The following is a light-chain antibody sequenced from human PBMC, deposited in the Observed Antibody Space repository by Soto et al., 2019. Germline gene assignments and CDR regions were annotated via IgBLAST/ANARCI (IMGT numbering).Light chain of an antibody. CDR2: KAS. Sequence: DIQMTQSPSTLPASVVDRVTITCRASQTITSWLAWYQQKPGKAPKLLIYKASYLASGVPSRFSGGGSGTEFTLTISSLQPDDFATYYCQQYSSYWTFGQGTKVDIK. J-gene: IGKJ1*01. CDR1: QTITSW. V-gene: IGKV1-5*03. CDR3: QQYSSYWT.